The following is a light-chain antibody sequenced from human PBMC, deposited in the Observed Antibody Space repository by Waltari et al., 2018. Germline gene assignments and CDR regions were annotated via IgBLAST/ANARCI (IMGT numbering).Light chain of an antibody. CDR2: DVS. J-gene: IGLJ2*01. V-gene: IGLV2-14*03. Sequence: QSALTQPASVSGSPGQSITISCTGTSSYVGGYNYVSWYQQHPGKAPKLMIYDVSNRPSGVSNRLSGSKSGNTASLTISGLQAEDEADYYCSSYTSSSTLAVFGGGTKLTVL. CDR1: SSYVGGYNY. CDR3: SSYTSSSTLAV.